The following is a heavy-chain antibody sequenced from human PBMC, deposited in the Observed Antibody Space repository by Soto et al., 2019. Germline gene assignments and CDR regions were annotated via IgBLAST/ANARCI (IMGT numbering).Heavy chain of an antibody. V-gene: IGHV4-59*01. CDR1: GGSISSYY. CDR2: IYYSGST. CDR3: ARVGGLWFGEHHFDY. D-gene: IGHD3-10*01. J-gene: IGHJ4*02. Sequence: SETLSLTCTVSGGSISSYYWSWIRQPPGKGLEWIGYIYYSGSTNYNPSLKSRVTISVDTSKNQFSLKLSSVTAADTAVYYCARVGGLWFGEHHFDYWGQGTLVTVSS.